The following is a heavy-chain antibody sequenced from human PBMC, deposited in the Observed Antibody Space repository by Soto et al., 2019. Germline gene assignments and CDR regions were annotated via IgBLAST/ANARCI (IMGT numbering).Heavy chain of an antibody. J-gene: IGHJ4*02. D-gene: IGHD5-12*01. CDR3: ARDGYNRPFDY. Sequence: GGSLRLSCAASGFTFSSYGMHWVRQAPGKGLEWVAVIWYDGSNKYYADSVKGRFTISRDNSKNTLYLQMNSLRAEDTAVYYCARDGYNRPFDYWGQGTLVTVSS. CDR2: IWYDGSNK. V-gene: IGHV3-33*01. CDR1: GFTFSSYG.